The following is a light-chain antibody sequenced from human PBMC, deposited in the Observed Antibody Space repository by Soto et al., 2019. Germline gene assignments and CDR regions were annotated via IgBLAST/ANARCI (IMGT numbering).Light chain of an antibody. CDR3: QQYNSYSTIT. J-gene: IGKJ5*01. CDR1: QSINNR. V-gene: IGKV1-5*01. Sequence: IQMTQSPSTLSASIGDRVTITFRASQSINNRLAWYQQMPGKAPNLLIYDASSLESGVPSRFSGSGSGTEFTLTISSLQPDDFATYYCQQYNSYSTITFGQGTRLEIK. CDR2: DAS.